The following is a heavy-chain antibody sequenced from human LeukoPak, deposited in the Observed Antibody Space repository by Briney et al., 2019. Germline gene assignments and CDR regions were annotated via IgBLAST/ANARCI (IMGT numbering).Heavy chain of an antibody. CDR2: IIPIFGTA. Sequence: GVSVKVSCKASGGTFSRYAISWVRQAPGRGLEWMGGIIPIFGTANYAQKFQGRVTITADESTSTAYMELSSLRSEDTAVYYCALGAGNNWFDPWGQGTLVTVSS. D-gene: IGHD1-26*01. V-gene: IGHV1-69*01. CDR3: ALGAGNNWFDP. J-gene: IGHJ5*02. CDR1: GGTFSRYA.